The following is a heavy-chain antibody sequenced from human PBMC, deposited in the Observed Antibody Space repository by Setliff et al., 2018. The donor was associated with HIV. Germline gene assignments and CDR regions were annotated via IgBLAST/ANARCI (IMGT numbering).Heavy chain of an antibody. J-gene: IGHJ4*03. CDR1: GGSIGGYS. CDR3: ARRPMVRGFGRYCFDY. D-gene: IGHD3-10*01. CDR2: IYPSTSS. Sequence: SETLSLTCSVSGGSIGGYSRCWIRQSPGKGLEWIGYIYPSTSSNYNPSLKRRVRILLDTSKKQFSLRLTSVTAADTAVYFCARRPMVRGFGRYCFDYWGHGTLVTVSS. V-gene: IGHV4-4*09.